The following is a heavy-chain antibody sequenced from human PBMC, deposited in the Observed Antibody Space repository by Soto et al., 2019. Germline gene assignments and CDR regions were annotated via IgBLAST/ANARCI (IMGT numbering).Heavy chain of an antibody. D-gene: IGHD5-18*01. V-gene: IGHV1-18*01. CDR3: ARLPTLSNPRYSYYYYMDV. J-gene: IGHJ6*03. CDR2: ISVNTGDT. Sequence: QVQLAQSGAEVKKPGASVEVSCRASGYTFSNYGISWVRQAPGQGLEWMAWISVNTGDTNFAQKFQGRLTVTTDTSTTTAYIQSRRPRSDDTAVYYCARLPTLSNPRYSYYYYMDVWGKGTTVTVS. CDR1: GYTFSNYG.